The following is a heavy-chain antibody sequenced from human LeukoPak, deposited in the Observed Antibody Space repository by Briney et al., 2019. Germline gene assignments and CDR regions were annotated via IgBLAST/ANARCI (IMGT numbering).Heavy chain of an antibody. J-gene: IGHJ4*02. CDR2: IYYTGST. CDR3: ASSGYSSGWYEGGFDY. V-gene: IGHV4-59*01. Sequence: SETLSLTCTVSGDSISPYYWTWIRQPPGKGLEWIGYIYYTGSTNYSPSLKSRVTISLDSSKNQFSLKLSSVTAADTAVYYCASSGYSSGWYEGGFDYWGQGTLVTVSS. D-gene: IGHD6-19*01. CDR1: GDSISPYY.